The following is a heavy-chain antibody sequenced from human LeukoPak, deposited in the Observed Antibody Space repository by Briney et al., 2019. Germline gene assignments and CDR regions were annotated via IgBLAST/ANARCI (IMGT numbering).Heavy chain of an antibody. Sequence: SQTLSLTCAISGDSVSSNSAAWHWIRQSPSRGLVWRGRTYYKSKWYNDYAVSVKSRITINPDTSKNQLSLQLNTVTPEDTALYYCATWVGAPRYFDSWGQGTLVTVSS. CDR1: GDSVSSNSAA. CDR2: TYYKSKWYN. D-gene: IGHD1-26*01. V-gene: IGHV6-1*01. CDR3: ATWVGAPRYFDS. J-gene: IGHJ4*02.